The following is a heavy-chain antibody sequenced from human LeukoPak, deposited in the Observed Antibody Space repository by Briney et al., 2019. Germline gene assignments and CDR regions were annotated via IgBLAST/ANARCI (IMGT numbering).Heavy chain of an antibody. CDR2: IGTAGDT. J-gene: IGHJ3*02. V-gene: IGHV3-13*01. D-gene: IGHD6-13*01. CDR1: GFTFSSYD. Sequence: GGSLRLSCAASGFTFSSYDMHWVRQATGKGLEWVSAIGTAGDTYYPGSVKGRFTISRENAKNSLYLQMNSLRAGDTAVYYCARDSMVAAAGAGAFDIWGQGTMVTVSS. CDR3: ARDSMVAAAGAGAFDI.